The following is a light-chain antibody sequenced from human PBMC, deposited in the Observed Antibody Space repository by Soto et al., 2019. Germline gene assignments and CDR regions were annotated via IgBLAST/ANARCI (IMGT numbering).Light chain of an antibody. CDR1: QSVSSY. J-gene: IGKJ5*01. V-gene: IGKV3-11*01. CDR3: QLYGISPH. Sequence: EIVLTQSPATLSLSPGERATLSCRASQSVSSYLAWYQQKPGQAPRLLIYDASNRATGIPARFSGSGPGTDFTLTISRLEPEDFAVYYCQLYGISPHFGQGTRLEIK. CDR2: DAS.